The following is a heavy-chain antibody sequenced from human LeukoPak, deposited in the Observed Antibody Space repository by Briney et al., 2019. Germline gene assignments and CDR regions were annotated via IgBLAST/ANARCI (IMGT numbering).Heavy chain of an antibody. Sequence: GGSLRLSCAASGFTFSSYAMSWVRQAPGKGLEWVSAFSGSGGDTYYADSVRGRFTISRDNSKNTLYLQMNSLRAEDTAVYYCAKSGEQVTWNFQNWGQGTLVTVSS. D-gene: IGHD1/OR15-1a*01. CDR3: AKSGEQVTWNFQN. V-gene: IGHV3-23*01. CDR1: GFTFSSYA. J-gene: IGHJ1*01. CDR2: FSGSGGDT.